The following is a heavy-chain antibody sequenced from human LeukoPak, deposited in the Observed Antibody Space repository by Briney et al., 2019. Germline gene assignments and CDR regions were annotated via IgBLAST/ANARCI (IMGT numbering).Heavy chain of an antibody. D-gene: IGHD5-12*01. Sequence: PSETLSLTCTVSGGSISSYYWSWIRQPPGKGLEWIGYIYYSGSTNYNPSLRSRVTISVDTSKNQFSLKLSSVTAADTAVYYCARGIRDPSGYESSSDYWGQGTLVTVSS. CDR3: ARGIRDPSGYESSSDY. CDR2: IYYSGST. V-gene: IGHV4-59*01. CDR1: GGSISSYY. J-gene: IGHJ4*02.